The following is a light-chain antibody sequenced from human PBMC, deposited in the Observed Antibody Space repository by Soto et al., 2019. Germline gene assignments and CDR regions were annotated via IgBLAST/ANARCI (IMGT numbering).Light chain of an antibody. CDR2: GAS. V-gene: IGKV3-20*01. CDR1: QSVSSSY. Sequence: EILLTQSPGTLSLSPGERATLSCRASQSVSSSYLAWYQQKPGQAPRLLIYGASSRATGIPDKFSGSGSGTDFTLTISRVEPEDFAVYYCQQYERSPYTFGQGTKLEIK. CDR3: QQYERSPYT. J-gene: IGKJ2*01.